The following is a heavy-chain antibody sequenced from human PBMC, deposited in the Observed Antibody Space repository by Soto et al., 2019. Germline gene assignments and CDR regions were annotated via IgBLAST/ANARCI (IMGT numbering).Heavy chain of an antibody. CDR2: INPNSGGT. CDR1: GYTFTDYD. Sequence: RASVKVSCKASGYTFTDYDMHWVLQAPGQGLEWMGWINPNSGGTNYAQKFQGRVTMTRDTSISTAYMELSRLRSDDTAVYYCASSGRYYYYGMDVWGQGTTVTVSS. CDR3: ASSGRYYYYGMDV. D-gene: IGHD6-25*01. J-gene: IGHJ6*02. V-gene: IGHV1-2*02.